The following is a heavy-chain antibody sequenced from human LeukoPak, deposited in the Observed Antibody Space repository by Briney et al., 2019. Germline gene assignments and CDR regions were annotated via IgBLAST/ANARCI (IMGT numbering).Heavy chain of an antibody. CDR1: GFSFSSYA. D-gene: IGHD3-16*01. CDR3: AKGEWLDD. J-gene: IGHJ4*02. V-gene: IGHV3-23*01. CDR2: ISGSFTT. Sequence: PGGSLRLSCAASGFSFSSYAISWVRQAPGQGLEWVSTISGSFTTYYTDSVKGRFTISRDNSKNTLYLQTNSLRAEDTALYYCAKGEWLDDWGQGTRVTVSS.